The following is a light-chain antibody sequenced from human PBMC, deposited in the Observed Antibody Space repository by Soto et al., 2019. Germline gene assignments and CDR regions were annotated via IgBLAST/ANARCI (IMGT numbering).Light chain of an antibody. J-gene: IGKJ1*01. CDR1: QSVNSN. Sequence: EIVMTQSPATLSVSPGERATLSCRASQSVNSNLAGYQQKPGQAPRLLIYGASPRATGIPARFSGSGSGTEFTLTISSLQSEDLAVYYCQQYNDWPRTFGQGTKAEI. V-gene: IGKV3-15*01. CDR2: GAS. CDR3: QQYNDWPRT.